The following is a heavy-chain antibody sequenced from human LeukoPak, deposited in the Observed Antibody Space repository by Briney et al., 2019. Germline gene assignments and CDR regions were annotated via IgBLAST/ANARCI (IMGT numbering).Heavy chain of an antibody. CDR2: ISAYNGNT. D-gene: IGHD6-13*01. Sequence: GASVKVSCKASGYTFTSYGISWVRQAPGQGLEWMGWISAYNGNTNYAQKLQGRVTMTTDTSTSTAYMELRSLRSDDTAVYYCARDIAAAEGAYYYYYYMDVWGKGTTVTVSS. CDR1: GYTFTSYG. J-gene: IGHJ6*03. CDR3: ARDIAAAEGAYYYYYYMDV. V-gene: IGHV1-18*01.